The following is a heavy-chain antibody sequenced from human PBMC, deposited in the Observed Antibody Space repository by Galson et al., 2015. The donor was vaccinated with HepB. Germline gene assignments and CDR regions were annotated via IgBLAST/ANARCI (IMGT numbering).Heavy chain of an antibody. D-gene: IGHD1-14*01. J-gene: IGHJ6*02. CDR3: AKNNWNHYDSRGFYYYYGMDV. Sequence: SLRLSCAASGFTFSSYAMTWVRQAPGKGLEWVSAISGSGGSTYYADSVKGRFIISRDNSKNTLYLQMNSLRADDTAVYYCAKNNWNHYDSRGFYYYYGMDVWGQGTTVTVSS. CDR2: ISGSGGST. V-gene: IGHV3-23*01. CDR1: GFTFSSYA.